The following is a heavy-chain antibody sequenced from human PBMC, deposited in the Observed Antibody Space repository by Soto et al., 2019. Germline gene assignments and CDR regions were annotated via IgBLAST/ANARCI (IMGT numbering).Heavy chain of an antibody. J-gene: IGHJ4*02. D-gene: IGHD6-19*01. CDR3: ARDAVAVAFDY. V-gene: IGHV3-48*01. CDR1: GFTFSSYS. CDR2: ISSSSSTI. Sequence: GGSLRLSCAASGFTFSSYSMNWVRQAPGKGLEWVSYISSSSSTIYYADSVKGRFTISRDNAKNSLYLQMNSLRAEDTAVYYCARDAVAVAFDYWGQGTLVTVSS.